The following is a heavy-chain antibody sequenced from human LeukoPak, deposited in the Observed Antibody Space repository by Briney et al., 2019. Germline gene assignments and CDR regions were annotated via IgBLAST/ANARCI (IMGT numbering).Heavy chain of an antibody. J-gene: IGHJ4*02. CDR1: GLSFSGYW. CDR2: IKPDGSEK. D-gene: IGHD7-27*01. Sequence: PGGSLRLSCGAPGLSFSGYWMTWVRQAPGRGLEWVANIKPDGSEKFYVDSVKGRFTISRDNAKNSLYLQMISLTAEDTAVYYCASTKLGEFNNWGQGTLVTVSS. V-gene: IGHV3-7*01. CDR3: ASTKLGEFNN.